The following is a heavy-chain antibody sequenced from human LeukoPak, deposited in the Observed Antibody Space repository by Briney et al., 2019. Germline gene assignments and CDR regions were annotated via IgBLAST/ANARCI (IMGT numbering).Heavy chain of an antibody. V-gene: IGHV1-2*02. CDR2: IHPRRGDT. CDR3: AREGDYGTGSYYRGCIDS. Sequence: ASVKVSCKTSAYSFTAFYIHWVRQAPGQGLEWMGWIHPRRGDTNYAQKFQGRVTMTRDTSISTAYLDLSSLRSDDTAVYYCAREGDYGTGSYYRGCIDSWGQGTPVTVSP. J-gene: IGHJ4*02. CDR1: AYSFTAFY. D-gene: IGHD3-10*01.